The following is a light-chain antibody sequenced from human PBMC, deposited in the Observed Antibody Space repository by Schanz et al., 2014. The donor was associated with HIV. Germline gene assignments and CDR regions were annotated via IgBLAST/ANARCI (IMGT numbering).Light chain of an antibody. CDR3: SSYTSSSVV. J-gene: IGLJ2*01. Sequence: QFALTQQDSAPGSPGQSITISCTGTSSDVGGYNYVSWYQQHPGKAPKLMIYDVSNRPSGVSNRFSGSKSGNTASLTISGLQAEDEADYYCSSYTSSSVVFGGGTKLTVL. V-gene: IGLV2-14*01. CDR1: SSDVGGYNY. CDR2: DVS.